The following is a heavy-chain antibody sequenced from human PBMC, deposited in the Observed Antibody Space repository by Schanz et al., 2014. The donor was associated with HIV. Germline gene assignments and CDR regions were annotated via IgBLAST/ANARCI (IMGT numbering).Heavy chain of an antibody. CDR2: IWYDGSNK. CDR3: ARQGLRFSFWLDY. J-gene: IGHJ4*02. CDR1: GFAFNNYA. Sequence: VQLLQSGGGFVQPGGSLRLSCAASGFAFNNYAMTWVRQAPGKGLEWVAAIWYDGSNKFYADSVKGRFTISRDNSKNTLYLQMNNLRAEDTAVYGCARQGLRFSFWLDYWGQGTPVTVSS. V-gene: IGHV3-33*08. D-gene: IGHD4-17*01.